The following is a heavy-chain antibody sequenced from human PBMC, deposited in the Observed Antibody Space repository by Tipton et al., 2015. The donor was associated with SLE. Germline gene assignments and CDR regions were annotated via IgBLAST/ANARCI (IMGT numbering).Heavy chain of an antibody. CDR1: GDSVSSNTAA. CDR3: ARDPFGSLDY. Sequence: TLSLTCAISGDSVSSNTAAWNWIRQSPSRGLEWLGRTYYRSKWYNDYAVSVKGRITANPDTSKNQFSLQLKSVTPEDTAVYYCARDPFGSLDYWGQGTLVTVSS. V-gene: IGHV6-1*01. J-gene: IGHJ4*02. D-gene: IGHD1-26*01. CDR2: TYYRSKWYN.